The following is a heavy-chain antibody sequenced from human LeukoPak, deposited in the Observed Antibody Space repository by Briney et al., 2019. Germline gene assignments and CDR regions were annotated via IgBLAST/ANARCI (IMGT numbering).Heavy chain of an antibody. Sequence: GGPLRLSCAASGFTFSDYYMSWIRQAPGKGLEWVSYISSSSSYTNYADSVKGRFTISRDNAKNSLYLQMNSLRAEDTAVYYCAREANGSGVEYYYYGMDVWGQGTTVTVSS. CDR1: GFTFSDYY. CDR3: AREANGSGVEYYYYGMDV. CDR2: ISSSSSYT. J-gene: IGHJ6*02. D-gene: IGHD2-15*01. V-gene: IGHV3-11*05.